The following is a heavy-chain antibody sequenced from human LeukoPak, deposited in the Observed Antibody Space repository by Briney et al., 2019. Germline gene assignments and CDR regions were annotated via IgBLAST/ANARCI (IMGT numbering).Heavy chain of an antibody. CDR3: VRDYCSGVTCYPGY. J-gene: IGHJ4*02. CDR2: IKQDGSGK. CDR1: GFTFSSYW. Sequence: PGGSLRLSCAASGFTFSSYWMSWVRQAPGKGLEWMANIKQDGSGKYYVDSVKGRFTISRDNAKNSVYLQMNSLRAEDTAVYYCVRDYCSGVTCYPGYWGQGTLVTVSS. V-gene: IGHV3-7*05. D-gene: IGHD2-15*01.